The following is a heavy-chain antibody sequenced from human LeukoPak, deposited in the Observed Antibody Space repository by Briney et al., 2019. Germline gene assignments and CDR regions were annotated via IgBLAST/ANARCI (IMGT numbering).Heavy chain of an antibody. D-gene: IGHD3-9*01. CDR2: INAGNGNT. J-gene: IGHJ3*02. CDR3: ARELTDAFDI. V-gene: IGHV1-3*01. CDR1: GYTFTSYG. Sequence: ASVKVSCKASGYTFTSYGISWVRQAPGQRLEWMGWINAGNGNTKYSQKFQGRVTITRDTSASTAYMELSSLRSEDTAVYYCARELTDAFDIWGQGTMVTVSS.